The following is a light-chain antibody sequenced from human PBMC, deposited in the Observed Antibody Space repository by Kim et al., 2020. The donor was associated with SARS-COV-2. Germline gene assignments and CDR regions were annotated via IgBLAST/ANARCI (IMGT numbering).Light chain of an antibody. CDR3: QAWDSNTGV. CDR1: KLGDKF. CDR2: QDN. Sequence: SVSPGQTASITCSGDKLGDKFACWFQQKPGQAPVLIIYQDNKRPSGIPERFSGSNSGNTATLTISGTQAMDEADYYCQAWDSNTGVFGTGTKVTVL. J-gene: IGLJ1*01. V-gene: IGLV3-1*01.